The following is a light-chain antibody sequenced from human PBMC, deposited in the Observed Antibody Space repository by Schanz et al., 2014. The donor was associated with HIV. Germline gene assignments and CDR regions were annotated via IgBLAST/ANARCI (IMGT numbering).Light chain of an antibody. V-gene: IGLV2-23*02. CDR3: CSYARRSTVL. J-gene: IGLJ2*01. CDR1: TSDIGTYDL. Sequence: QSALTQPASVSGSPGQSITISCTGTTSDIGTYDLVSWYQQHPGRAPKLMIYDVSDRPSGVSNRFSGSKSGNTASLTISGLQAEDEADYYCCSYARRSTVLFGGGTKLTVL. CDR2: DVS.